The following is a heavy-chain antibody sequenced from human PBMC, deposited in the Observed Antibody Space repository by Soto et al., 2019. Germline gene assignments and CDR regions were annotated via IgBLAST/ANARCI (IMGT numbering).Heavy chain of an antibody. J-gene: IGHJ6*02. D-gene: IGHD3-10*01. V-gene: IGHV1-18*01. Sequence: QVQLVQSGAEVKKPGASVKVSCKASGYTFTSYGISWVRQAPGQGLEWMGWISAYNGNTNYAQKLQGRVTMTTDTSTSTAYMELRSLRSDDTAVYYCARVSYYYGSGSPYGMDVWGQGTTVTFSS. CDR3: ARVSYYYGSGSPYGMDV. CDR1: GYTFTSYG. CDR2: ISAYNGNT.